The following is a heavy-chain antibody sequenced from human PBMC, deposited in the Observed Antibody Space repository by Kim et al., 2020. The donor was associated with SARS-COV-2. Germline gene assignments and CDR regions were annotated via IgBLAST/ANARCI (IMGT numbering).Heavy chain of an antibody. CDR3: ARHGWYYDSISYSWFDP. J-gene: IGHJ5*02. CDR1: GGSISSSSYY. CDR2: IYYSGST. D-gene: IGHD3-22*01. V-gene: IGHV4-39*01. Sequence: SETLSLTCTVSGGSISSSSYYWGWIRQPPGKGLEWIGSIYYSGSTYYNPSLKSRVTISVDTSKNQFSLKLSSVTAADTAVYYCARHGWYYDSISYSWFDPWGQGTLVTVSS.